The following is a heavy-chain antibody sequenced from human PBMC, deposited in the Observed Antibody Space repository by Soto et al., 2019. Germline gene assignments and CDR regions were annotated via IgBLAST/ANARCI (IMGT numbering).Heavy chain of an antibody. V-gene: IGHV3-33*01. CDR2: IWYDGSNK. CDR3: AREARYPDCSGGSCSNHYYYYMDV. CDR1: GFTFSSYG. J-gene: IGHJ6*03. Sequence: GGSLRLSCAASGFTFSSYGMHWVRQAPGKGLEWVAVIWYDGSNKYYADSVKGRFTISRDNSKNTLYLQMNSLRVEDTAVYYCAREARYPDCSGGSCSNHYYYYMDVWGKGTTVTVSS. D-gene: IGHD2-15*01.